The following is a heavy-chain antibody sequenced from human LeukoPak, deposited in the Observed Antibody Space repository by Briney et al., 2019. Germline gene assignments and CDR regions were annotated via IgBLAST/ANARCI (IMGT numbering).Heavy chain of an antibody. D-gene: IGHD6-19*01. CDR1: GGSISSYY. CDR2: IYYSGST. Sequence: SETLSLTCTVSGGSISSYYWSWIRQPPGKGLEWIGYIYYSGSTNYNPSLKSRVTISVDTSKNQFSLKLSSVTAADTAVYYCARLFSPSIAVAGGWFDPWGQGTLVTVSS. CDR3: ARLFSPSIAVAGGWFDP. V-gene: IGHV4-59*08. J-gene: IGHJ5*02.